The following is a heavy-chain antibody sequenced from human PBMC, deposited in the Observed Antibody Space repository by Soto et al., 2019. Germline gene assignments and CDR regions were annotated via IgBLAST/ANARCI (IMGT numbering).Heavy chain of an antibody. V-gene: IGHV4-4*02. Sequence: QVQLQESGPGLVKPSGTLSLTCAVSGGSISSGNWWHWVRQPPGKGLEWIGEIFHSGSTHYSPSLKGRVPISVDKSKNQFSLNLNSVTAADTAVYYCARARGGNTFDYWGQGTLATVSS. CDR2: IFHSGST. D-gene: IGHD3-10*01. J-gene: IGHJ4*02. CDR1: GGSISSGNW. CDR3: ARARGGNTFDY.